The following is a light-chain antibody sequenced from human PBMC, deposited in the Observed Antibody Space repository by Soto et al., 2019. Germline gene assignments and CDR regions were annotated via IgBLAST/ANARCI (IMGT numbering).Light chain of an antibody. CDR1: QGINSH. Sequence: DIQLAQSPSFLSASVGDRVTVTCRASQGINSHLAWYQQKPGKAPKLLIYGASILQSGVPSRFSGSGSGTEFTLTLRSLQPEDFATYYCQQLNGYHPLTFGGGTKVEIK. V-gene: IGKV1-9*01. CDR3: QQLNGYHPLT. J-gene: IGKJ4*01. CDR2: GAS.